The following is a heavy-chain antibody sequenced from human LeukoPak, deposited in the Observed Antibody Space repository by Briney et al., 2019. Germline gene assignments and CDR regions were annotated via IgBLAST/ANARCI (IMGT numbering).Heavy chain of an antibody. Sequence: SVKVSCKASGGTFSSYAISWVRQAPGQGLEWMGRIIPILGIANYAQKFQGRVTITADKSTSAAYMELSSLRSEDTAVYYCAREGVYSYGAFDYWGQGTLVTVSS. D-gene: IGHD5-18*01. CDR3: AREGVYSYGAFDY. CDR2: IIPILGIA. J-gene: IGHJ4*02. V-gene: IGHV1-69*04. CDR1: GGTFSSYA.